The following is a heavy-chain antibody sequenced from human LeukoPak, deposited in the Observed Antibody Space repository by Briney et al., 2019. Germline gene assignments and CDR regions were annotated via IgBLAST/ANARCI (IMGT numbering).Heavy chain of an antibody. CDR3: ARHENIIIVPTAHAFDY. CDR1: GGSISNSNYY. CDR2: IYYSGDT. V-gene: IGHV4-39*01. J-gene: IGHJ4*02. Sequence: SETLSLTCTVSGGSISNSNYYWGWIRQPPGKGLEWIGTIYYSGDTCYNPSLESRAPISVDTSKNRFSLKLNSVTAADTAVYFCARHENIIIVPTAHAFDYWGQGTLVTVSS. D-gene: IGHD2/OR15-2a*01.